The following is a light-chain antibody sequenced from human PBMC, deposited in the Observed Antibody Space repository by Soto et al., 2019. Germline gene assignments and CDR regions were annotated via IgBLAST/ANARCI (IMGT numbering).Light chain of an antibody. J-gene: IGLJ3*02. V-gene: IGLV1-44*01. CDR2: SNN. CDR3: AAWDDSLNGWV. CDR1: SSNLGSNT. Sequence: QSVLTQPPSASGTPGQRVIIPCSGTSSNLGSNTANWYQQFPGTAPKVLIYSNNERPSRVPDRFSGSKSGTSASLAISELQSEDEADYYCAAWDDSLNGWVFGGGTKLTVL.